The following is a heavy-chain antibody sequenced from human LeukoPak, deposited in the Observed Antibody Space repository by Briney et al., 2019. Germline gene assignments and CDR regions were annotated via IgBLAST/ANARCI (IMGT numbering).Heavy chain of an antibody. CDR3: ARANKVPYYGSGSYYLN. V-gene: IGHV4-34*01. Sequence: PETLSLTCAVYGGSFSGYYWSWIRQPPGKGLEWIGEINHSGSTNYNPSLKSRVTISVDTSKNQFSLKLSSVTAADTAVYYCARANKVPYYGSGSYYLNWGQGTLVTVSS. CDR1: GGSFSGYY. D-gene: IGHD3-10*01. J-gene: IGHJ4*02. CDR2: INHSGST.